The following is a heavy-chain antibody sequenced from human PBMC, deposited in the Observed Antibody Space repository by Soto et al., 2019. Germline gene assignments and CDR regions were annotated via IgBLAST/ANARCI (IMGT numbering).Heavy chain of an antibody. Sequence: QVQLVESGGGVVQPGRSLRLSCAASGFTFSSYGMHWVRQAPGKGLEWVAVISYDGSNKYYADSVKGRFTISRDNSKNTLYLQMNSLRAEDTAVYYCAKDKSRIGAFDIWGQGTMVTVSS. J-gene: IGHJ3*02. CDR1: GFTFSSYG. CDR3: AKDKSRIGAFDI. V-gene: IGHV3-30*18. D-gene: IGHD2-15*01. CDR2: ISYDGSNK.